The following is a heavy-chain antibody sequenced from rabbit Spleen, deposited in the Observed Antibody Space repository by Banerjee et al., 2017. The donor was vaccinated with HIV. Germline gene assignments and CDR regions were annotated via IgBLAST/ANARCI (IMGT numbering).Heavy chain of an antibody. CDR2: IYPTTDTT. CDR3: ARNANGGWDL. CDR1: GFTINNYW. V-gene: IGHV1S7*01. Sequence: HLEESGGRLVQPGGSLTLSCKASGFTINNYWMNWVRQAPGKGLEWIGIIYPTTDTTYYASWVNGRFTISSDNAQKTVDLQMNSLTAADTATYFCARNANGGWDLWGQGTLVTV. J-gene: IGHJ4*01. D-gene: IGHD4-1*01.